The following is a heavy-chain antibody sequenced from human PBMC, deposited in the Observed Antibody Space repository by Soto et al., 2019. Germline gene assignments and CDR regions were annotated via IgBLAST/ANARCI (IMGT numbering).Heavy chain of an antibody. V-gene: IGHV1-3*01. J-gene: IGHJ6*02. CDR1: GYTFTSYA. D-gene: IGHD5-12*01. CDR3: ARSPNSGYDMVYYYGMGV. Sequence: GASVKVSCKASGYTFTSYAMHWVRQAPGQRLEWMGWINAGNGNTKYSQKFQGRVTITRDTSASTAYMELSSLRSEGTAVYYCARSPNSGYDMVYYYGMGVWGQGTTVTVSS. CDR2: INAGNGNT.